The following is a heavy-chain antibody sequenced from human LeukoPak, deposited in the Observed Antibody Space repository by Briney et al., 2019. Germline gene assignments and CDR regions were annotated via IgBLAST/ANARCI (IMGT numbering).Heavy chain of an antibody. Sequence: PGGSLRLSCAASGFIFTSYWMYWVRQDPGKGLVWVSRINGDGSSITYADSVKGRFTNSRDNAKNTLYLQMDSLRPEDTALYYCARDPDSSAFDYWGQGAQVTVSS. J-gene: IGHJ4*02. CDR2: INGDGSSI. CDR3: ARDPDSSAFDY. V-gene: IGHV3-74*01. D-gene: IGHD2-15*01. CDR1: GFIFTSYW.